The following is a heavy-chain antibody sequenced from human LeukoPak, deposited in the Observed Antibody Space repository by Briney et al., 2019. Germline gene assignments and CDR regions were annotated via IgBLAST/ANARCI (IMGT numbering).Heavy chain of an antibody. D-gene: IGHD3-22*01. CDR1: GGSISSYY. V-gene: IGHV4-59*01. Sequence: KPSETLSLTCTASGGSISSYYWSWIRQPPGKGLEWIGYIYYSGSTNYNPSLKSRVTISVDTSKNQFSLKLTSVTAADTAVYYCARAGSSAYLIDYWGQGTLVTVSS. CDR2: IYYSGST. CDR3: ARAGSSAYLIDY. J-gene: IGHJ4*02.